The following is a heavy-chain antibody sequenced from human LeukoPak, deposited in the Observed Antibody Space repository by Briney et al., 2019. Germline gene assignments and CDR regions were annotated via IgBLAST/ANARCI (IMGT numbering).Heavy chain of an antibody. V-gene: IGHV3-33*01. Sequence: GGSLRLSCAASGFTFSSYGMHWVRQAPGKGLEWVAVIWYDGSNKYYADSVKGRFTISRDNSKNTLYLQMNSLRAEDTAVYYCARAIMITSYWFDPWGQGTLVTVSS. CDR2: IWYDGSNK. CDR1: GFTFSSYG. CDR3: ARAIMITSYWFDP. J-gene: IGHJ5*02. D-gene: IGHD3-16*01.